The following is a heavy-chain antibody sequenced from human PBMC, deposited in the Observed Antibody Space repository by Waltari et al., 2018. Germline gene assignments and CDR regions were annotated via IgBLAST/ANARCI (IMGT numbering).Heavy chain of an antibody. CDR3: AKDQGITMVRGVIINDQGAFDY. V-gene: IGHV3-9*01. J-gene: IGHJ4*02. Sequence: EVQLVESGGGLVQPGRSLRLSCAASGFTFDDYAMHWVRQAPGRGLEWVSGISWNSGSIGYADSVKGRFTISRDNAKNSLYLQMNSLRAEDTALYYCAKDQGITMVRGVIINDQGAFDYWGQGTLVTVSS. CDR2: ISWNSGSI. D-gene: IGHD3-10*01. CDR1: GFTFDDYA.